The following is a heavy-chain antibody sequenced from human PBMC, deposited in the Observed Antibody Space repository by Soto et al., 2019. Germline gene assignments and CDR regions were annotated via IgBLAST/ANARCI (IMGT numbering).Heavy chain of an antibody. V-gene: IGHV6-1*01. CDR2: TYYRSKWYN. CDR1: GASVSSNNAA. J-gene: IGHJ6*02. CDR3: ARAGSSTTPILSYYYYYGMDV. D-gene: IGHD2-2*01. Sequence: HSQPLSLTCAISGASVSSNNAAWNCIRQSPSRGLEWLGRTYYRSKWYNDYAVSVKSRITINPDTSKNQFSLQLNSVTPEDTAVYYCARAGSSTTPILSYYYYYGMDVWGQGTTVTVSS.